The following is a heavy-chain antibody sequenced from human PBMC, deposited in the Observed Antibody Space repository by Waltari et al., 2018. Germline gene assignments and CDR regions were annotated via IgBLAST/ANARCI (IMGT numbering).Heavy chain of an antibody. CDR2: ISYDGSNK. CDR1: GFTFSSYA. J-gene: IGHJ6*02. V-gene: IGHV3-30*01. CDR3: ASSDYYGSGSYKYGMDV. D-gene: IGHD3-10*01. Sequence: QVQLVESGGGVVQPGRSLRLSCAASGFTFSSYAMHWVRQAPGKGLEWVAVISYDGSNKYYADSVKGRFTISRDNSKNTLYLQMNSLRAEDTAVYYCASSDYYGSGSYKYGMDVWGQGTTVTVSS.